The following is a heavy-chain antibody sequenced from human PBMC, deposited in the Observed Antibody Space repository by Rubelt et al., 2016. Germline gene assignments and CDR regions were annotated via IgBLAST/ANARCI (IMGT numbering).Heavy chain of an antibody. J-gene: IGHJ4*02. CDR2: ISSNGGST. CDR1: GFSFSSYA. D-gene: IGHD3-22*01. CDR3: ARASSGYDFDY. Sequence: RGGSLRLSCAVSGFSFSSYAMHWVRQAPGKGLEYVSGISSNGGSTYHADSVKGRFTISRDNAKNSLYLQMNSLRAEDTAVYYCARASSGYDFDYWGQGMLVTVSS. V-gene: IGHV3-64*02.